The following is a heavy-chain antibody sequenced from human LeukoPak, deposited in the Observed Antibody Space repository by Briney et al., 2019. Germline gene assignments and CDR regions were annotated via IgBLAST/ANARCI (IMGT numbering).Heavy chain of an antibody. Sequence: GASVKVSCKASGYTFTCYYMHWVRQAPGQGLEWMGIINPSGGSTSYAQKFQGRVTMTRDTSTSTVYMELSSLRSEDTAVYYCARSLGPSLGPQWFGELAGLLWGQGTLVTVSS. D-gene: IGHD3-10*01. CDR2: INPSGGST. V-gene: IGHV1-46*01. CDR1: GYTFTCYY. J-gene: IGHJ4*02. CDR3: ARSLGPSLGPQWFGELAGLL.